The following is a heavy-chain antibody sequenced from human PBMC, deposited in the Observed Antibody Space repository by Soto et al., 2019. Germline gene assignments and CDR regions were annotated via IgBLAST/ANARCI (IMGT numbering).Heavy chain of an antibody. CDR2: IYYSGST. D-gene: IGHD3-9*01. CDR3: AKGLRYFDWAPMDV. CDR1: GGSISSYY. V-gene: IGHV4-59*01. J-gene: IGHJ6*02. Sequence: SETLSLTCTVSGGSISSYYWSWIRQPPGKGLEWIGYIYYSGSTNYNPSLKSRVTISVDTSKNQFSLKLSSVTAVDTAVYYCAKGLRYFDWAPMDVWGQGTTVTVSS.